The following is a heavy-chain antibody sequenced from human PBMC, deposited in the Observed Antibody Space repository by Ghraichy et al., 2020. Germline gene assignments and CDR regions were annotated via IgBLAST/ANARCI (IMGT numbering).Heavy chain of an antibody. CDR1: GFTFSSYG. CDR2: ISGSGGST. CDR3: AKVSFDP. J-gene: IGHJ5*02. V-gene: IGHV3-23*01. Sequence: GGSLRLSCTTSGFTFSSYGMSWVRQAPGKGLEWVSAISGSGGSTYYADSVKGLFTISRDNSKNTLSLQMNSLRAEDTAVYYCAKVSFDPWGQGTLVTVSS.